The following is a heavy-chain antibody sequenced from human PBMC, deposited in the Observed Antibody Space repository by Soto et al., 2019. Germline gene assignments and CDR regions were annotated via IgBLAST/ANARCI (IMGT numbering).Heavy chain of an antibody. CDR1: GGTFSSYA. J-gene: IGHJ6*01. Sequence: SVKVSCKASGGTFSSYAISWVRQAPVHGLEWMGGIIPIFGTANYAQKFQGRVTITADKSTSTAYMELSSLRSEDTAVYYCARDRGIVVVRNYSYYGMDVWGQGTTVTVSS. V-gene: IGHV1-69*06. CDR2: IIPIFGTA. CDR3: ARDRGIVVVRNYSYYGMDV. D-gene: IGHD3-22*01.